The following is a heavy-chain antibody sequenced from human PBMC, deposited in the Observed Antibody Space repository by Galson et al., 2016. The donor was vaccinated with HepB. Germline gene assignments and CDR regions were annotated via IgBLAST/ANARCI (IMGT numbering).Heavy chain of an antibody. CDR3: ASGRDYGSGSYAALDI. D-gene: IGHD3-10*01. J-gene: IGHJ3*02. V-gene: IGHV4-39*01. CDR2: IYSIGST. Sequence: ETLSLTCTVSGGSVSSSTYYWGWIRQPPGKGLEWIGSIYSIGSTYYNPSLKSRITISVDTSKNQFSLKLSSVTAADTAVYYCASGRDYGSGSYAALDIWGQGTMVTVSS. CDR1: GGSVSSSTYY.